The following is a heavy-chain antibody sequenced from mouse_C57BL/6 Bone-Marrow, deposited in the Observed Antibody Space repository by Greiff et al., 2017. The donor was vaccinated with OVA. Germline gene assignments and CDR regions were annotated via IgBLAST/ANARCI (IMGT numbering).Heavy chain of an antibody. CDR2: IRLKSDNYAT. D-gene: IGHD1-1*01. CDR3: TSSSRFAY. V-gene: IGHV6-3*01. J-gene: IGHJ3*01. Sequence: EVKVEESGGGLVQPGGSMKLSCVASGFTFSNYWMNWVRQSPEKGLEWVAQIRLKSDNYATHYAVSVKGRFTISRDDSTSSVYLQMNNLMAEDTGIYYCTSSSRFAYRGQGTLVTVAA. CDR1: GFTFSNYW.